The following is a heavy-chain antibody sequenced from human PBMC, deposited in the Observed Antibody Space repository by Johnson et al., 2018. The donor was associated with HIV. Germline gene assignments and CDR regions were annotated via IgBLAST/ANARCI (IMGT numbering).Heavy chain of an antibody. CDR3: ARGAPDYYDIPKNALDI. CDR2: INSDGSST. CDR1: GFTFSSYW. J-gene: IGHJ3*02. D-gene: IGHD3-22*01. Sequence: MLLVESGGGLVQPGGSLRLSCAASGFTFSSYWMHWVRQAPGKGLVWVSRINSDGSSTSYADSVKGRFTISRDNAKNTLYLQMNSLRAEDTAVYYCARGAPDYYDIPKNALDIWGQGTMVTVSS. V-gene: IGHV3-74*02.